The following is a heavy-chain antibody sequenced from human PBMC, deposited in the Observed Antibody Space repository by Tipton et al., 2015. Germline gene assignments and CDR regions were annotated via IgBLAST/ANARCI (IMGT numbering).Heavy chain of an antibody. CDR2: IHKSGSS. CDR3: AREAWNSDSSGYDY. J-gene: IGHJ4*02. V-gene: IGHV4-61*01. CDR1: GESVRSGRSY. D-gene: IGHD3-22*01. Sequence: TLSLTCAVSGESVRSGRSYWSWIRQPPGKGLEWIGYIHKSGSSSYNPSFGSRVTLSVDTSKNQFSLQLRSVTAADTALYYCAREAWNSDSSGYDYWGQGTLVTVSS.